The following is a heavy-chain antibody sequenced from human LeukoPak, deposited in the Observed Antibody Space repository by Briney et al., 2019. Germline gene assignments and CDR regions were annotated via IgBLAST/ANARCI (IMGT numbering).Heavy chain of an antibody. CDR2: ISWNSGSI. CDR1: GFTFSPYS. V-gene: IGHV3-9*01. J-gene: IGHJ4*02. Sequence: GGSLRLSCAASGFTFSPYSMNWVRQAPGKGLEWVSGISWNSGSIGCADSVKGRFTISRDNAKNSLYLQMNSLRAEDTALYYCAKDMGWYYYDSSGSKGFDYWGQGTLVTVSS. D-gene: IGHD3-22*01. CDR3: AKDMGWYYYDSSGSKGFDY.